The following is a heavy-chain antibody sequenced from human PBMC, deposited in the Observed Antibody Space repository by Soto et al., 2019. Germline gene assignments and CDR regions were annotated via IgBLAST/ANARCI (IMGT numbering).Heavy chain of an antibody. CDR1: GYTFTRNG. CDR2: ISPKSGNI. D-gene: IGHD3-22*01. J-gene: IGHJ6*02. V-gene: IGHV1-18*01. CDR3: VKDRDSNSWPSRDV. Sequence: ASVKVSCKTSGYTFTRNGISWVRQAPGQGLEWMGWISPKSGNIKYAQKLQGRVIMPTDTSTSTAYMELRSLRSDDTAVYYCVKDRDSNSWPSRDVWGPGTTVTVSS.